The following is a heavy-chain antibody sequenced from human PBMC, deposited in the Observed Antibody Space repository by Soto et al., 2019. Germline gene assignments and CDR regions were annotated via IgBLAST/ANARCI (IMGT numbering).Heavy chain of an antibody. CDR1: GFTFHTYA. V-gene: IGHV3-23*01. J-gene: IGHJ2*01. Sequence: WGSLRLSCAFSGFTFHTYAMSWVRQAPGKGLEWVSVISGSGDSTYYADSVKGRFTISRDNSRNTMYLQMSSLRADDTAVYYCAKCGGSLLYWSLDIWGRGTLVTVSS. D-gene: IGHD2-21*01. CDR3: AKCGGSLLYWSLDI. CDR2: ISGSGDST.